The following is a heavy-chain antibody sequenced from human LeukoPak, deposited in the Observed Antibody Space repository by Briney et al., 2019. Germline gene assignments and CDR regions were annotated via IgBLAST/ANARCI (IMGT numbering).Heavy chain of an antibody. CDR2: IYYSGST. CDR1: GGSISSYY. V-gene: IGHV4-59*01. CDR3: ARRGDYGGNLDY. D-gene: IGHD4-23*01. J-gene: IGHJ4*02. Sequence: SETLSLTCTVSGGSISSYYWSWIRQPPGKGLEWIGYIYYSGSTNYNPSLKSRATISVDTSKNQFSLKLSSVTAADTAVYYCARRGDYGGNLDYWGQGTLVTVSS.